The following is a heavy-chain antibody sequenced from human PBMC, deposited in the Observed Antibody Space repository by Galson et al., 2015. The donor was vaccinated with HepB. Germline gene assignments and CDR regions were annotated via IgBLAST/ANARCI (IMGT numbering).Heavy chain of an antibody. Sequence: SLRLSCAASGFTFSSYAMHWVRQAPGKGLEWVAVISYDGSNKYYADSVKGRFTISRDNSKNTLYLQMNSLRAEDTAVYYCARVSYDSSGYYFGYFDYWGQGTLVTVSS. CDR3: ARVSYDSSGYYFGYFDY. D-gene: IGHD3-22*01. CDR2: ISYDGSNK. CDR1: GFTFSSYA. J-gene: IGHJ4*02. V-gene: IGHV3-30-3*01.